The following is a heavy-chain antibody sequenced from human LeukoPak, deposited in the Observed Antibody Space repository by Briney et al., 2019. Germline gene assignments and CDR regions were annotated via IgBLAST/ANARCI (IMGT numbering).Heavy chain of an antibody. CDR3: AKDNRRHYTSGPNPDSLH. V-gene: IGHV3-9*01. J-gene: IGHJ4*02. Sequence: PGRSLRLSCAASGFTFDDYAMHWVRQVPGKGLEWVSGISWNSRSIGYADSVKGRFTISRDDAKNSLYLQMNSLRTEDTAFYYCAKDNRRHYTSGPNPDSLHWGQGALVTVSS. CDR2: ISWNSRSI. CDR1: GFTFDDYA. D-gene: IGHD6-19*01.